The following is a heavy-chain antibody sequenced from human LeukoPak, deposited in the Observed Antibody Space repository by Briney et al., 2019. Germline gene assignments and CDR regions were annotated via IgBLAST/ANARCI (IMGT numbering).Heavy chain of an antibody. D-gene: IGHD2-21*01. J-gene: IGHJ5*02. Sequence: SETLSLTCAVYGGSFSGYYWSWIRQPPGKGLEWIGEINHSGSTYYNPSLKSRVTISADTSKNQFSLKLSSVTAADTAVYYCARLLGTHINYFDPWGQGTLVTVSS. CDR1: GGSFSGYY. CDR2: INHSGST. CDR3: ARLLGTHINYFDP. V-gene: IGHV4-34*01.